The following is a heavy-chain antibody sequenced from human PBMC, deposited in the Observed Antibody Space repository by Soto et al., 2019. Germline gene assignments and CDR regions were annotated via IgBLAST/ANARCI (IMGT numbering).Heavy chain of an antibody. CDR2: ISYDGSNK. D-gene: IGHD6-13*01. Sequence: QVQLVESGGGVVQPGRSLRLSCEASGFTFSHYGLHWVRQAPGKGLERVAVISYDGSNKYYADSVKGRFTISRDNYKKTLYLQMNSLSAEDTAVYYCAKRVTPHSRSWPDAFDIWGQGTMVTVSS. CDR3: AKRVTPHSRSWPDAFDI. J-gene: IGHJ3*02. V-gene: IGHV3-30*18. CDR1: GFTFSHYG.